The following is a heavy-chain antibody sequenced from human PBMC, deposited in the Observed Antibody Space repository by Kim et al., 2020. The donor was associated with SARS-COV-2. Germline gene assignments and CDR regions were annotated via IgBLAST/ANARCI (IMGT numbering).Heavy chain of an antibody. V-gene: IGHV1-2*02. CDR2: GVT. Sequence: GVTFYDQKLQGRVTLTSDRSISTVYMEMNGLTSEDAGVYYCARVGITLDVWGQGTTLTVSS. J-gene: IGHJ6*02. CDR3: ARVGITLDV. D-gene: IGHD3-16*01.